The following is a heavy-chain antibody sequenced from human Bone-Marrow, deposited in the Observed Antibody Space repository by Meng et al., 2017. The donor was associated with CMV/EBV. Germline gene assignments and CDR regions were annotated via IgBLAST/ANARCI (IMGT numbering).Heavy chain of an antibody. CDR2: INHSGST. J-gene: IGHJ4*02. D-gene: IGHD3-22*01. CDR1: GGSFSGYY. V-gene: IGHV4-34*01. Sequence: SETLSLTCAVYGGSFSGYYWSWIRQPPGKGLEWIGEINHSGSTNYNPSLKSRVTISVETSKNQFSLKLSSVTAADTAVYYCAREGYYYDSSGYYYEYFDYWGQGTLVTVSS. CDR3: AREGYYYDSSGYYYEYFDY.